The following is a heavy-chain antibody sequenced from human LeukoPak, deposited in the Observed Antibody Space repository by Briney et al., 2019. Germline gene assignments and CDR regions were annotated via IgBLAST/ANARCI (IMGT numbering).Heavy chain of an antibody. CDR2: IYWNDEI. D-gene: IGHD3-16*01. CDR3: ARRGGAVAFHFDS. J-gene: IGHJ5*01. CDR1: GFSLSTPGMG. V-gene: IGHV2-5*01. Sequence: SGPTLVKPTETLTLTCTFSGFSLSTPGMGVACIRQPPGKALQWLALIYWNDEIRYSPSLKNRLTITKDTSKNRVVLTMTDMDPLDTATYFCARRGGAVAFHFDSWGQGTLVSVSS.